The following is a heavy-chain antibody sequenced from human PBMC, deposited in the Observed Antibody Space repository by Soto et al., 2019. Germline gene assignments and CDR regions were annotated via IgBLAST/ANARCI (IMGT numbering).Heavy chain of an antibody. CDR1: GGTFGSYT. Sequence: ASVKVSCKASGGTFGSYTISWVRQAPGQGLEWMGRIIPILGIANYAQKFQGRVTITADKSTSTAYMELSSLRSEDTAVYYCARERCNGGSCYSFDPWGQGTLVTVSS. V-gene: IGHV1-69*04. CDR3: ARERCNGGSCYSFDP. CDR2: IIPILGIA. D-gene: IGHD2-15*01. J-gene: IGHJ5*02.